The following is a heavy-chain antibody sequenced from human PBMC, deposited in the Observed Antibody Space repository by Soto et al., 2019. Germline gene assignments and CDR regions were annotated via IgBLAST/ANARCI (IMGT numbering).Heavy chain of an antibody. V-gene: IGHV1-46*01. J-gene: IGHJ4*02. CDR3: ARAPPFYDSSGYYYDSGGDY. Sequence: RASVKVSCKASGYTFTSYYMHRVRQAPGQGLECMGIINPSGGSTSYAEKFQGRVTVTRDTSTSTVYMELSSLRSEDTAVYYCARAPPFYDSSGYYYDSGGDYWGQGTLVTVSS. CDR1: GYTFTSYY. CDR2: INPSGGST. D-gene: IGHD3-22*01.